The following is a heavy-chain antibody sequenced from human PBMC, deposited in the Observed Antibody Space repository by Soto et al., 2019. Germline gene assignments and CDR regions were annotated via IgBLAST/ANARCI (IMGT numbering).Heavy chain of an antibody. D-gene: IGHD3-22*01. CDR2: ISGSGGST. Sequence: GGSLRLSCAASGFIFSSYAMSWVRQAPGKGLEWVSAISGSGGSTYYADSVKGRFTISRDNSKNTLYLQMNSLRAEDTAVYYCAKDQMYYYDSSGYYYWGQGTLVTVSS. CDR1: GFIFSSYA. J-gene: IGHJ4*02. V-gene: IGHV3-23*01. CDR3: AKDQMYYYDSSGYYY.